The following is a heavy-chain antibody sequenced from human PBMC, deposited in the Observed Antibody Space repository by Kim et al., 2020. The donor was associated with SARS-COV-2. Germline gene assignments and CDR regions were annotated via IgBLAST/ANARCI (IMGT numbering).Heavy chain of an antibody. D-gene: IGHD5-18*01. V-gene: IGHV3-7*01. J-gene: IGHJ4*02. Sequence: FYVDAVQGRFTISRDDAKNSLFLEMERLKAEDTAIYCCARGQLWFPFDMWGQGTLVAVSS. CDR3: ARGQLWFPFDM.